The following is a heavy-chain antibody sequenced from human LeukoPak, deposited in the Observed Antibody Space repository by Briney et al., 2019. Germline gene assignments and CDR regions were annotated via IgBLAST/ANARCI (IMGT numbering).Heavy chain of an antibody. CDR3: ATGERLVPAAMWFDY. J-gene: IGHJ4*02. CDR1: GYTFTDYY. D-gene: IGHD2-2*01. CDR2: INPKSGGR. Sequence: ASVKVSCKASGYTFTDYYMHWVRQAPGQGLEWVGWINPKSGGRSYAQRFQGRVTMTRDTSISTAYMELSRLRSDDTAVYYCATGERLVPAAMWFDYWGQGTLVTVSS. V-gene: IGHV1-2*02.